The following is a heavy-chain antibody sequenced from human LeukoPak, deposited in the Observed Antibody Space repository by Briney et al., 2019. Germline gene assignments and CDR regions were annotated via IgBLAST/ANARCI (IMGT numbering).Heavy chain of an antibody. CDR3: TKDRRVVTGSESDY. J-gene: IGHJ4*02. CDR2: ISSSSSYI. V-gene: IGHV3-21*04. D-gene: IGHD3-9*01. Sequence: TGGSLRLSCAASGFTFSSYSMNWVRQAPGKGLEWVSSISSSSSYIYYADSVKGRFTISRDNAKNSLYLQMNSLRVEDTAVYYCTKDRRVVTGSESDYWGQGTLVTVSS. CDR1: GFTFSSYS.